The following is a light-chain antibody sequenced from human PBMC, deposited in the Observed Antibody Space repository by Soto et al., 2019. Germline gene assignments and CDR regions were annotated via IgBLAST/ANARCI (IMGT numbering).Light chain of an antibody. J-gene: IGKJ4*01. Sequence: DIQITQSPSTLSASVGDRVTITCRASHNLDKWLAGYQQKPGKAPKLLNYEASSLQSGVPSRFSGSGSGTEFTLTITSLQPDDFATYYCQQYNTFRTFGGGTKVEIK. V-gene: IGKV1-5*03. CDR2: EAS. CDR1: HNLDKW. CDR3: QQYNTFRT.